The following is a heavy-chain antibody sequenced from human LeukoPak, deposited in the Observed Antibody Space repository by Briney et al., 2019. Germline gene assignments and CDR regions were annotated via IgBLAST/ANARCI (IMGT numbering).Heavy chain of an antibody. CDR3: AKDERNWNYNLASQTYD. D-gene: IGHD1-7*01. V-gene: IGHV3-23*01. J-gene: IGHJ4*02. CDR1: GFTFDDYA. Sequence: QPGRSLRLSFAASGFTFDDYAMHWVRQAPGKGLEWVPAISGSGVSTYYADSVKGRFTVSRDNSKNTLYLQMSSLRAEDTAVYYCAKDERNWNYNLASQTYDWGQGTLVTVSS. CDR2: ISGSGVST.